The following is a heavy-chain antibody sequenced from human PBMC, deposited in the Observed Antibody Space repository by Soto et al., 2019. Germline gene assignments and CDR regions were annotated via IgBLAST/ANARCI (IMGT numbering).Heavy chain of an antibody. CDR1: GFTFSRDA. CDR3: AKNRDTQNPYDF. D-gene: IGHD3-10*01. J-gene: IGHJ4*02. V-gene: IGHV3-23*01. Sequence: PGGSLRLSCAASGFTASGFTFSRDAMNWVRQAPGKGLEWISSIGGSGRSTYYADSVKGRFTISRDNSKNTLYLQMSSLRAEDTAIYYCAKNRDTQNPYDFSAQRSRVTVSA. CDR2: IGGSGRST.